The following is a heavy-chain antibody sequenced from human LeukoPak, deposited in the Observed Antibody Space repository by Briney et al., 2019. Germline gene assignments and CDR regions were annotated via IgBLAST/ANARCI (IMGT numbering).Heavy chain of an antibody. CDR1: GFTFSSYG. CDR3: ARNYYYDSTRLYYFDY. V-gene: IGHV3-33*01. J-gene: IGHJ4*02. CDR2: IWYDGSNK. D-gene: IGHD3-22*01. Sequence: QPGRSLRLSCAASGFTFSSYGMRWVRQAPGKGLEWVALIWYDGSNKYYAESVKGRFTISRDNSKNTLFLQMNSLRAEDTAVYYCARNYYYDSTRLYYFDYWGQGTLVTVSS.